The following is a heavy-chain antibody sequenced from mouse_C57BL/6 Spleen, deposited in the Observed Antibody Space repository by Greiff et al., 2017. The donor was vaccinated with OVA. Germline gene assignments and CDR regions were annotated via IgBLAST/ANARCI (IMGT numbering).Heavy chain of an antibody. J-gene: IGHJ2*01. CDR3: ARERWSYYFEG. D-gene: IGHD2-3*01. CDR1: GYTFTSYW. Sequence: QVQLKQPGTELVKPGASVKLSCKASGYTFTSYWMHWVKQRPGQGLEWIGNINPSNGGTNHNEKFKSKATLTVDKSSSTAYMELSSMTSEDSAVYYCARERWSYYFEGWGQGTTLTVSS. V-gene: IGHV1-53*01. CDR2: INPSNGGT.